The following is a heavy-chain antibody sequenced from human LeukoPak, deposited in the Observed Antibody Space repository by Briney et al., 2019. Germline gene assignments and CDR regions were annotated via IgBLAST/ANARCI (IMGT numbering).Heavy chain of an antibody. Sequence: GASVKVSCKASGYTFTSYGISWVRQAPGQGLEWMGWISAYNGNTNYAQKFQGRVTMTRDTSISTAYMELSRLRSDDTAVYYCARGRGYSYGYVDAFDIWGQGTMVTVSS. J-gene: IGHJ3*02. CDR2: ISAYNGNT. CDR3: ARGRGYSYGYVDAFDI. CDR1: GYTFTSYG. V-gene: IGHV1-18*01. D-gene: IGHD5-18*01.